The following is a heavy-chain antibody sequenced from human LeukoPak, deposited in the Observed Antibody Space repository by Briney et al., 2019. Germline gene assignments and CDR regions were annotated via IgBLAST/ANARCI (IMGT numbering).Heavy chain of an antibody. Sequence: ASVKVSCKASGGTFSSYAISWVRQAPGQGLEWMGWIHIYRGNTNYAQKFQGRVTMTTDTSTSTAYMELRSLRSDDTAVYYCARTKNPPAGYFTYYYYYYYMDVWGKGTTVTVSS. CDR3: ARTKNPPAGYFTYYYYYYYMDV. CDR2: IHIYRGNT. V-gene: IGHV1-18*01. J-gene: IGHJ6*03. CDR1: GGTFSSYA. D-gene: IGHD3-9*01.